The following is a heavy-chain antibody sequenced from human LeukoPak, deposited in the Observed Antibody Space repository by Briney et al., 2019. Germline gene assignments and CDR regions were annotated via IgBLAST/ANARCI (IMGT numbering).Heavy chain of an antibody. CDR3: AKEGGRSGGYGMDV. D-gene: IGHD2-15*01. CDR1: GFTFSSYA. V-gene: IGHV3-23*01. Sequence: GGSLRLSCAASGFTFSSYAMSWVRQAPGKGQEWVSAISGSGGSTYYADSVKGRFTISRDNSKNTLYLQMNSLRAEDTAIYYCAKEGGRSGGYGMDVWGQGTTVTVSS. CDR2: ISGSGGST. J-gene: IGHJ6*02.